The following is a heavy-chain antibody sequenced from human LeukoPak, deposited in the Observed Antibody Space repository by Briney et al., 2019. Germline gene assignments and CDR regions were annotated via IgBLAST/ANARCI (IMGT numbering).Heavy chain of an antibody. CDR1: GYTFTGYY. Sequence: ASVKVSCKASGYTFTGYYMHWERQAPGQGLEWMGRINPNSGGTNYAQKFQGRVTMTRDTSISTAYMELSRLRSDDTAVYYCAAYTSPAGYNHDSYYYYGMDVWGQGTTVTVSS. CDR3: AAYTSPAGYNHDSYYYYGMDV. D-gene: IGHD1-1*01. CDR2: INPNSGGT. J-gene: IGHJ6*02. V-gene: IGHV1-2*06.